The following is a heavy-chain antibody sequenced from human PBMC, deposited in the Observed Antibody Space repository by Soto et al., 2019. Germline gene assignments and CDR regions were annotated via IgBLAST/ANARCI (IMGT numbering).Heavy chain of an antibody. D-gene: IGHD3-16*02. J-gene: IGHJ5*02. CDR2: IKQDESDK. CDR1: GFRFRDYW. V-gene: IGHV3-7*03. CDR3: AAYCYTMTCTHFHGYS. Sequence: RRLSCAVAGFRFRDYWMSWVRHAPGKGLEWVANIKQDESDKYYVDSVKGRFTISRDNAKNALYLQMNSLRVEDTAVYYCAAYCYTMTCTHFHGYSWGQGTQVTVSS.